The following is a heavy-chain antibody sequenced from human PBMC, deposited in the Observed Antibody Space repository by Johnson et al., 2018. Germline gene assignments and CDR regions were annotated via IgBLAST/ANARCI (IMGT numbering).Heavy chain of an antibody. Sequence: VQLVQSGGDLVQPGGSLRLSCVASGFTISDYDMHWVRQATGKGLEWVSTIGPSGDTFYPASVKGRFTISRDTAKNSLYLQMNSLRAGETAIYFCAREPPEGDYSDAFDIWGQGTIVTVSS. J-gene: IGHJ3*02. CDR3: AREPPEGDYSDAFDI. CDR1: GFTISDYD. V-gene: IGHV3-13*01. D-gene: IGHD4-17*01. CDR2: IGPSGDT.